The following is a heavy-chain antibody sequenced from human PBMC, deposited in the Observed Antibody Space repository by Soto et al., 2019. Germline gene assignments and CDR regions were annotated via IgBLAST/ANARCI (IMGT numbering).Heavy chain of an antibody. V-gene: IGHV4-59*08. J-gene: IGHJ4*02. D-gene: IGHD4-17*01. CDR3: ASSPYDYGNYFDY. CDR1: GGXISSYY. CDR2: IYYSGST. Sequence: SETLSLTCTVSGGXISSYYWSWIRQPPGKGLEWIGYIYYSGSTNYNPSLKSRVTISVDTSKNQFSLKLSSVTAADTAVYYCASSPYDYGNYFDYWGQGTLVTVSS.